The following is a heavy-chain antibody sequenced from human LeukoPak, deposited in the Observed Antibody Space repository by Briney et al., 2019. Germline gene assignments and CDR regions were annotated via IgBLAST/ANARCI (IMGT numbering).Heavy chain of an antibody. CDR2: IYYSGST. J-gene: IGHJ5*02. Sequence: TFSSHAMNWIRQPPGKGLEWIGSIYYSGSTYYNPSLKSRVTISVDTSKNQFSLKLSSVTAADTAVYYCASSLRGLNDWFDPWGQGTLVTVSS. V-gene: IGHV4-39*01. CDR1: TFSSHA. D-gene: IGHD4-17*01. CDR3: ASSLRGLNDWFDP.